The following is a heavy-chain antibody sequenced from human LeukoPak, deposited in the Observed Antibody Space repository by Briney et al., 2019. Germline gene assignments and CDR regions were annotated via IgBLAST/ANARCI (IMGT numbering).Heavy chain of an antibody. V-gene: IGHV4-61*02. CDR1: GGPISSPNYY. D-gene: IGHD5-12*01. CDR3: AGAPAGSLDWLSPLDY. J-gene: IGHJ4*02. CDR2: IYASGST. Sequence: SETLSLTCIVSGGPISSPNYYWSWIRQPAGKRLEWIGRIYASGSTHYNPSLNSRVTISVDTSTNQLSLRLSSVTAADTAVYYCAGAPAGSLDWLSPLDYWGQGTLVTVSS.